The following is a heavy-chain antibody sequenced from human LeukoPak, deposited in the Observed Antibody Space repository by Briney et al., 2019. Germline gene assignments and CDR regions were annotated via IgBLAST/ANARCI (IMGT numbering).Heavy chain of an antibody. D-gene: IGHD3-9*01. Sequence: PGGSLRLSCAASGFTFSSYGMSWVRQAPGKGLEWVSAISGSGGSTYYADSVKGRFTISRDNSKNTLYLQMNSLRAEDTAVYYCAKVGGFRANYDILTGAKEGSEDGYWGQGTLVTVSS. CDR3: AKVGGFRANYDILTGAKEGSEDGY. V-gene: IGHV3-23*01. CDR1: GFTFSSYG. CDR2: ISGSGGST. J-gene: IGHJ4*02.